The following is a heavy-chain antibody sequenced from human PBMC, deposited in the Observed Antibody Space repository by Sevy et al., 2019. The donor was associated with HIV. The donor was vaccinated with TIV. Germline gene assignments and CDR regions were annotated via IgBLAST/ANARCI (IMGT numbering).Heavy chain of an antibody. CDR1: GGSMRSSHY. Sequence: SETLSLTCFVSGGSMRSSHYWSWIRQPPGKVLEWVGSIYNGGNTYYHPSLKTRVTISVDTSKNQFSLRLNSVTAADTAIYYCTGLPQWLGPSFDSWGQGALVTVSS. CDR2: IYNGGNT. V-gene: IGHV4-39*01. D-gene: IGHD6-19*01. J-gene: IGHJ4*02. CDR3: TGLPQWLGPSFDS.